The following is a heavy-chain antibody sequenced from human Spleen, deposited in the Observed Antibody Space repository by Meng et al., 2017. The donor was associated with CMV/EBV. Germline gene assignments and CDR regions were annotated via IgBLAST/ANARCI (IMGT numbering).Heavy chain of an antibody. D-gene: IGHD2-2*02. CDR2: IYSVGST. CDR3: ARDHPAYCTSTSCYMD. CDR1: GFTFSSTA. Sequence: GESLKISCAASGFTFSSTAMTWVRQAPGKGLEWVSFIYSVGSTYYADSVKGRFTISRDNSKNTVYLQLNSLRAEDTAVYYCARDHPAYCTSTSCYMDWGQGTLVTVSS. V-gene: IGHV3-53*01. J-gene: IGHJ4*02.